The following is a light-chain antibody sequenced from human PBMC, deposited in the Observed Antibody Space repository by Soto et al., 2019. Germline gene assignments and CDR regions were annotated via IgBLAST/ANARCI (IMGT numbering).Light chain of an antibody. V-gene: IGKV3-20*01. Sequence: EIVLTQSPGTLSLSPGERATLFCRASQSVSSNFLAWYQQKPGQAPSLLIYNASRRAAGIPDRFSGSGSGTNFTLTISRLEPEDVAVYYCQQYSTSSPRYTFGQGTKLEIK. CDR2: NAS. CDR3: QQYSTSSPRYT. J-gene: IGKJ2*01. CDR1: QSVSSNF.